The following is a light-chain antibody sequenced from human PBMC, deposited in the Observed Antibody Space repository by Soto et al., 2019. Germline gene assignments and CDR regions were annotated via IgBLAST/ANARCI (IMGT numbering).Light chain of an antibody. CDR2: DAS. CDR3: QQYNNYPRT. V-gene: IGKV1-5*01. Sequence: DIQMTQSPSTLSASIGDRVTITCRASESIRTWLAWYQHKPGKAPKFLIYDASSLESGVPSRFSGSGSGTEFTLTISNLQPGDFATYFCQQYNNYPRTFGQGTKVEIK. J-gene: IGKJ1*01. CDR1: ESIRTW.